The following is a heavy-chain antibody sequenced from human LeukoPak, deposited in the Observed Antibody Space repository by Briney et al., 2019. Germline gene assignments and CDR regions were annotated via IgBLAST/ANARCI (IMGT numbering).Heavy chain of an antibody. CDR2: IYTSGST. CDR1: GGSISSYY. V-gene: IGHV4-4*07. J-gene: IGHJ2*01. D-gene: IGHD5-18*01. CDR3: ARDPGYSSPWYFDL. Sequence: PSETLSLTCAVSGGSISSYYWSWIRQPAGKGLEWIGRIYTSGSTNYNPSLKSRVTMSVDTSKNQFSLKLSSVTAADTAVYYCARDPGYSSPWYFDLWGRGTLVTVSS.